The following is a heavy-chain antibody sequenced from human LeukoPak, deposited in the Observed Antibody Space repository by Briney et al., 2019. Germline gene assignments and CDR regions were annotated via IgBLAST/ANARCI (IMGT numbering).Heavy chain of an antibody. CDR1: GFTFSSYA. J-gene: IGHJ4*02. CDR2: ISGCGGIR. V-gene: IGHV3-23*01. D-gene: IGHD3-16*02. Sequence: GGSLRLFCTASGFTFSSYAMSGVRQSPGKGLEWVSSISGCGGIRYNAHSGRGWFTISRDNSKNTLNLQMNSLRAEDTAVYHCAKGLTFGGVIVLGGFDYWGQGTLVTGSS. CDR3: AKGLTFGGVIVLGGFDY.